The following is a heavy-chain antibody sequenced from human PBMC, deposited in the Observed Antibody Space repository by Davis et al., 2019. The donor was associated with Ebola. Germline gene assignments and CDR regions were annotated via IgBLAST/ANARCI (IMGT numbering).Heavy chain of an antibody. CDR3: AKGASPCRSSWPDY. V-gene: IGHV3-23*01. D-gene: IGHD6-13*01. Sequence: PGGSLRLSCAASGFTFSSYAMSWVRQAPGKGLEWVSAISGSGGSTYYADSVKGRITISRDNSKNTLYLQMNSQRDEDTAVYYCAKGASPCRSSWPDYWGQGTLVTVSS. CDR1: GFTFSSYA. J-gene: IGHJ4*02. CDR2: ISGSGGST.